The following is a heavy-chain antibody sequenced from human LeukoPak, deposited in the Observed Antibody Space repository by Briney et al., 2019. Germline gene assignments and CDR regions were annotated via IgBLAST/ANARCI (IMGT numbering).Heavy chain of an antibody. CDR1: GGSISSSSYY. D-gene: IGHD3-10*01. CDR3: ARHGSYYGSGSSYYYFDY. V-gene: IGHV4-39*01. J-gene: IGHJ4*02. Sequence: PSETLSLTCTVSGGSISSSSYYWGWIRQPPGKGLEWIGRSYYSGSTYYNPSLKSRVTISVDTSKNQFSLKLSSVTAADTAVYYCARHGSYYGSGSSYYYFDYWGQGTLVTVSS. CDR2: SYYSGST.